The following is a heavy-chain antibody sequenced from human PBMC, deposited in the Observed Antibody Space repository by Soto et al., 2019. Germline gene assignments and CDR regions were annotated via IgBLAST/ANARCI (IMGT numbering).Heavy chain of an antibody. CDR2: INHSGST. Sequence: PSETLSLTCAVYGVSFSGYYWTWIRQPPGKGLEWIGEINHSGSTNYNPSLKSRVTISVDTSKNQFSLKLSSVTAADTAVYYCARVRLLVDYWGQGTLVTVSS. CDR3: ARVRLLVDY. V-gene: IGHV4-34*01. D-gene: IGHD2-15*01. CDR1: GVSFSGYY. J-gene: IGHJ4*02.